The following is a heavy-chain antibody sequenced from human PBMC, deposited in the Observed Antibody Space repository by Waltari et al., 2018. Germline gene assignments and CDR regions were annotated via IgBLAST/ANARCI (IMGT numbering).Heavy chain of an antibody. CDR1: GFTFSSYA. CDR3: AKEMGAGYCSGGSCYSFYYYGMDV. D-gene: IGHD2-15*01. Sequence: EVQLLESGGGLVQPGGSLRLSCAASGFTFSSYAMSWVRQAPGKGLAWVSAISGSGGSTYYADSVKGRFTISRDNSKNTMYLQMNSLRAEDTAVYYCAKEMGAGYCSGGSCYSFYYYGMDVWGQGTTVTVSS. V-gene: IGHV3-23*01. CDR2: ISGSGGST. J-gene: IGHJ6*02.